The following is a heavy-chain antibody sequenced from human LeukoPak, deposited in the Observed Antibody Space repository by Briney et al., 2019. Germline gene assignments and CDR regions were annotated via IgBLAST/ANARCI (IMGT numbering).Heavy chain of an antibody. CDR1: EFTFSTYS. D-gene: IGHD5-12*01. Sequence: GGSLRLSCAASEFTFSTYSMNWVRQAPGQGLEWLSHITSSGSTVFYADSVEGRFTISRDNANNSVSLQMNSLRADDTAVYYCARGYSWSSYSNYYYYMDVWGKGTTVTVSS. CDR3: ARGYSWSSYSNYYYYMDV. CDR2: ITSSGSTV. J-gene: IGHJ6*03. V-gene: IGHV3-48*01.